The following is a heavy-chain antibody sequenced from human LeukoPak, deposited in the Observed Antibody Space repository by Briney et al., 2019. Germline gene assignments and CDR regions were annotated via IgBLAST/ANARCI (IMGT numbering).Heavy chain of an antibody. Sequence: PGGSLRLSCAASGFTFSSYGMHWVRQAPGKGLEWVSIISDDGSNKYYADSVKGRFTLSRDNSKNTLYLQMNSLRAEDTAIYYCARVYYGSGSLHYYYYYMDVWGKGTTVTISS. CDR1: GFTFSSYG. CDR2: ISDDGSNK. J-gene: IGHJ6*03. CDR3: ARVYYGSGSLHYYYYYMDV. V-gene: IGHV3-33*08. D-gene: IGHD3-10*01.